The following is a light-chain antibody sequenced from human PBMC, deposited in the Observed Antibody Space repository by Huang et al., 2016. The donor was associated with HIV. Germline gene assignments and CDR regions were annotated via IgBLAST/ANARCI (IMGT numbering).Light chain of an antibody. CDR1: QSVSGNS. CDR3: QQYLSSPWT. J-gene: IGKJ1*01. CDR2: SVS. Sequence: EIVLAQSPGTLSLSPGERATLSCRASQSVSGNSLAWYQQKPGQAPRLLIYSVSSRATGVPDRFSGSGSGTDFTLTITGLEPEDFAVYYCQQYLSSPWTFGPGTNVEIK. V-gene: IGKV3-20*01.